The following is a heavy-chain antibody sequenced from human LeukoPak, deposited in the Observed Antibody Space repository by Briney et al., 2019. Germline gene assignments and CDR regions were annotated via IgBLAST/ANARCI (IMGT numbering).Heavy chain of an antibody. D-gene: IGHD3-22*01. J-gene: IGHJ4*02. V-gene: IGHV3-74*01. CDR1: GFTFSSYW. CDR3: ARDLLSSGYYDSSGVDY. Sequence: GGSLRLSCAASGFTFSSYWMHWVRQAPGKGLVWASRINSDGSSTSYADSVKGRFTISRDNAKNTLYLQMNSLRDEDTAAYYCARDLLSSGYYDSSGVDYWGQGTLVTVSS. CDR2: INSDGSST.